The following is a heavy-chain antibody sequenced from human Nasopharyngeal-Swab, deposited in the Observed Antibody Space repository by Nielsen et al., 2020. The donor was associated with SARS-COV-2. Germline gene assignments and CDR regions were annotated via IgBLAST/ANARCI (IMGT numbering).Heavy chain of an antibody. V-gene: IGHV1-18*01. D-gene: IGHD3-10*01. CDR2: ISTQTGYT. CDR1: GYTFHSFD. Sequence: ASVKVSCKGSGYTFHSFDVTWVRQAPGQGLEWMGWISTQTGYTNYAQRFQGRVTMTTDTFTTTAYMELWSLRFDDAAVYYCARGRGHTDYWGQGTLVTVSS. J-gene: IGHJ4*02. CDR3: ARGRGHTDY.